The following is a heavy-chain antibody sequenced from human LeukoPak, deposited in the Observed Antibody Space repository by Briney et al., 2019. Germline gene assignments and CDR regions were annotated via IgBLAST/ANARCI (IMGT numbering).Heavy chain of an antibody. CDR1: GGSISSYY. D-gene: IGHD1/OR15-1a*01. V-gene: IGHV4-59*08. J-gene: IGHJ4*02. CDR2: IYYSGST. Sequence: PSETLSLTCNVSGGSISSYYWSWIRQPPGKGLEWIGYIYYSGSTNYNPSLKSRVTISVDTSKNQFSLKLSSVTAADTAVYYCARAENKSAKRGPFDYWGQGTLVTVSS. CDR3: ARAENKSAKRGPFDY.